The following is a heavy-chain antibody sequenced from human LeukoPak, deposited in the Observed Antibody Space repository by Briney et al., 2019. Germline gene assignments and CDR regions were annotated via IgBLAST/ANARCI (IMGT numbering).Heavy chain of an antibody. J-gene: IGHJ3*02. D-gene: IGHD2-21*02. CDR3: ARGGVVVTARGRAFDI. V-gene: IGHV4-34*01. CDR1: GGSFNDYY. Sequence: SETLSLTCAVYGGSFNDYYWIWVRQPPGKGLEWIGEIKPSGRTNYNPSLESRVTISVDTSKNQFSLKLSSVTAADTAVYYCARGGVVVTARGRAFDIWGQGTMVTVSS. CDR2: IKPSGRT.